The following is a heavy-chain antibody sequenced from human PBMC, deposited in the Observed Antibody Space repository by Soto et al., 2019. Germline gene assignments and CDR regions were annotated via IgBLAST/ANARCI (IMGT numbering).Heavy chain of an antibody. CDR1: GFTFSSYG. J-gene: IGHJ4*02. V-gene: IGHV3-30*18. D-gene: IGHD3-3*01. CDR2: ISYDGSNK. Sequence: GGSLRLSCAASGFTFSSYGMHWVRQAPGKGLEWVAVISYDGSNKYYADSVKGRFTISRDNSKNTLYLQMNSLRAEDTAVYYCAKDFSDYDFWSGYLLHWGQGTLVTVSS. CDR3: AKDFSDYDFWSGYLLH.